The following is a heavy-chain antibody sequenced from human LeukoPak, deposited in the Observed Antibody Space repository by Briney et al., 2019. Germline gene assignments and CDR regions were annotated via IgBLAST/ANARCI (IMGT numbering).Heavy chain of an antibody. Sequence: GGSLRLSCAASGFNLNNFFTHWVRQAPGKGLQYVSAISTNGDSTYYANSVKGRFTISRDDSKNTLYLQMGSLRAEDMAVYYCARALGSGRRHDAFDIWGQGTMVTVSS. CDR1: GFNLNNFF. D-gene: IGHD2-15*01. J-gene: IGHJ3*02. CDR2: ISTNGDST. V-gene: IGHV3-64*01. CDR3: ARALGSGRRHDAFDI.